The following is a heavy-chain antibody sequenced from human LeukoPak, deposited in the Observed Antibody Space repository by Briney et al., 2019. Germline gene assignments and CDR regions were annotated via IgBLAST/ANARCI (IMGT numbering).Heavy chain of an antibody. CDR1: GYTFSSYG. CDR2: ISAYNGNT. D-gene: IGHD4-17*01. CDR3: ARDRFTRGVTTYLFDY. Sequence: ASVTVSCKASGYTFSSYGISWVRQAPGQGLEWMGWISAYNGNTYYAQNLQGRVTMTTDTSTSTAYMELRSLRSDDTAVYYCARDRFTRGVTTYLFDYWGQGTLVTVSS. J-gene: IGHJ4*02. V-gene: IGHV1-18*01.